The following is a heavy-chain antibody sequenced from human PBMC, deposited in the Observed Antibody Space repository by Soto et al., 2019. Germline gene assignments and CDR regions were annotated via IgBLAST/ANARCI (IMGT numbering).Heavy chain of an antibody. CDR1: GGSFSGYY. V-gene: IGHV4-34*01. D-gene: IGHD2-2*01. CDR2: INHSGST. J-gene: IGHJ4*02. CDR3: ARGGFYQGVVVPAALYYFDY. Sequence: SETLSLTCAVYGGSFSGYYWSWIRQPPGKGLEWIGEINHSGSTNYNPSLKSRVTISVDTSKNQFSLKLSSVTAADTAVYYCARGGFYQGVVVPAALYYFDYWGQGTLVTVSS.